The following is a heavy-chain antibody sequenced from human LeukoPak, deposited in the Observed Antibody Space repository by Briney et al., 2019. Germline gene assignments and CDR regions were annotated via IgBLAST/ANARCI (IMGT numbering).Heavy chain of an antibody. D-gene: IGHD4-23*01. J-gene: IGHJ3*02. V-gene: IGHV4-39*07. CDR1: GGSISSSSYY. CDR2: IYYSGST. CDR3: ARDDYGGNSDAFDI. Sequence: PSETLSLTCTVSGGSISSSSYYWGWIRQPPGKGLEWIGSIYYSGSTYYNPSLKSRVTISVDTSKNQFSLKLSSVTAADTAVYYCARDDYGGNSDAFDIWGQGTMVTVSS.